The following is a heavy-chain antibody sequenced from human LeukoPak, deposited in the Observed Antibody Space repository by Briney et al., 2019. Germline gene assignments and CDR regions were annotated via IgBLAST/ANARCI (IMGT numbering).Heavy chain of an antibody. CDR1: GGTFSSYA. Sequence: SVKVSCKASGGTFSSYAISWVRQAPGQGLEWMGGIIPIFGTANYAQKFQGRVTITADESTSTAYMELSSLRSEDTAVYYCARDVTIFGVVISFDPWGQGTLVTVSS. J-gene: IGHJ5*02. V-gene: IGHV1-69*13. D-gene: IGHD3-3*01. CDR3: ARDVTIFGVVISFDP. CDR2: IIPIFGTA.